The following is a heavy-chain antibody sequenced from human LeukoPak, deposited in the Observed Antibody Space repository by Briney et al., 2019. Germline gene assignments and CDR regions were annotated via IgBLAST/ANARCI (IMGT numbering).Heavy chain of an antibody. Sequence: PGGSLRLSCAASGFTLSGYAMNWVRQAPGKGLEWVANIKYDGNEEYYVDSVRGRFTISRDNAKNSLYLQLNSLRVEDTAVYYCKSGGAAPGSFDYWGQGTLVTVSP. CDR3: KSGGAAPGSFDY. V-gene: IGHV3-7*01. J-gene: IGHJ4*02. CDR1: GFTLSGYA. CDR2: IKYDGNEE. D-gene: IGHD1-1*01.